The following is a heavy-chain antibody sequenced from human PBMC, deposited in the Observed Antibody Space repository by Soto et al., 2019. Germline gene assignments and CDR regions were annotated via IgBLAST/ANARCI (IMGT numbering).Heavy chain of an antibody. V-gene: IGHV3-33*01. Sequence: GGSLRLSCAASGFTFSSYGMHWVRQAPGKGLEWVAVIWYDGSNKYYADSVKGRFTISRDNSKNTLYLQMNSLRAEDTAVYYCARDVRAWFGELSGFDYWGQGTLVTVSS. D-gene: IGHD3-10*01. CDR3: ARDVRAWFGELSGFDY. J-gene: IGHJ4*02. CDR1: GFTFSSYG. CDR2: IWYDGSNK.